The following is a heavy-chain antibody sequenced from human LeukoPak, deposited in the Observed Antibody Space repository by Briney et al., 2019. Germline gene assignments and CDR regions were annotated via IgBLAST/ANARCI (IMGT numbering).Heavy chain of an antibody. CDR1: GGSISSSHYY. CDR3: ASTIGDGSGSYYPFDY. V-gene: IGHV4-61*02. J-gene: IGHJ4*02. D-gene: IGHD3-10*01. Sequence: SETLSLTCTVSGGSISSSHYYWSWIRQPAGKGLEWIGRIYTSGSTNYNPSLKSRVTISVDTSKNQFSLKLSSVTAADTAVYYCASTIGDGSGSYYPFDYWGQGTLVTVSS. CDR2: IYTSGST.